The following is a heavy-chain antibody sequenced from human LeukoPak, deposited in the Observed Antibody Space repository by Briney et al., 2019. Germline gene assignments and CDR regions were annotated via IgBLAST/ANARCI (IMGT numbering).Heavy chain of an antibody. J-gene: IGHJ4*02. V-gene: IGHV4-61*01. CDR1: GGSVSSGSYY. CDR2: IYYSGST. Sequence: SETLSLTCTVSGGSVSSGSYYWSWILQPPGKGLEWIGYIYYSGSTNYNPSLKSRVTISVDTSKNQFSLKLSSVTAADTAVYYCARGFIVATLGPFDYWGQGTLVTVSS. CDR3: ARGFIVATLGPFDY. D-gene: IGHD5-12*01.